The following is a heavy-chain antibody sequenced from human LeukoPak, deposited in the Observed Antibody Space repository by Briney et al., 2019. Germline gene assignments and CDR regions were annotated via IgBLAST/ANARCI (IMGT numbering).Heavy chain of an antibody. D-gene: IGHD1-26*01. CDR2: IRYDGSNK. V-gene: IGHV3-30*02. J-gene: IGHJ4*02. CDR1: GFTFSSYG. CDR3: AKAIRVGATENDY. Sequence: PGGSLRLSCAASGFTFSSYGMHWVRQAPGKGLEWVAFIRYDGSNKYYADSVKGRFTISRDNSKNTLYLQMNSLRAEDTAVYYCAKAIRVGATENDYWGQGTLVTVSS.